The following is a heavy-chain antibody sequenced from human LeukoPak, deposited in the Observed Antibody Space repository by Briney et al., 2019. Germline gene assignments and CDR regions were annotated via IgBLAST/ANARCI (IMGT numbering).Heavy chain of an antibody. V-gene: IGHV4-30-2*01. D-gene: IGHD2-15*01. Sequence: SETLSLTCAVSGGSINYSGYSWSWIRQPPGQDLEWIGYTYHSGSAYYNPSLNSRVTISVDRSKNQFSLKLSSVTAADTAVYYCARAGDLIVVAMGAFDIWGQGTMVTVSS. CDR3: ARAGDLIVVAMGAFDI. CDR2: TYHSGSA. CDR1: GGSINYSGYS. J-gene: IGHJ3*02.